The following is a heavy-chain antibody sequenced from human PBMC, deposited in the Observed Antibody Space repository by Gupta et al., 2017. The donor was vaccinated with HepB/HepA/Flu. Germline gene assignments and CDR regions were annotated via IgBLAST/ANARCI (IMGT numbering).Heavy chain of an antibody. Sequence: HGQLVQSGAEVKKAESSVKVSCTGSGGTFSSYAISWVRQDPGQGLEWMGGIIPIFGTANYAQKFQGRVTITADKSTSTAYMELSSLRSEDTAVYYCARGGEGFDPWGQGTLVTVSS. CDR3: ARGGEGFDP. D-gene: IGHD3-16*01. J-gene: IGHJ5*02. V-gene: IGHV1-69*06. CDR1: GGTFSSYA. CDR2: IIPIFGTA.